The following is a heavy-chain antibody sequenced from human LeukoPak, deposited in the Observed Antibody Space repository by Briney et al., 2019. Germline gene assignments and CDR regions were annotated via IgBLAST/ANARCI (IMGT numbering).Heavy chain of an antibody. CDR3: TTGGHWFDH. Sequence: NPGGSLRLSCAASGFSFSDTWMSWVRQAPGKGLEWVGRIKRKTDGGTTDYTTPVKGRFTISRDDSKNMLYLQMNSLKTEDTAVYYCTTGGHWFDHWGQGTLVTVSS. CDR2: IKRKTDGGTT. V-gene: IGHV3-15*01. CDR1: GFSFSDTW. J-gene: IGHJ5*02.